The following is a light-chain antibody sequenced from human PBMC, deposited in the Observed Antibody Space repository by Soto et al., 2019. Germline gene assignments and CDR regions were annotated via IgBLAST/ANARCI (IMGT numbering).Light chain of an antibody. V-gene: IGKV3-20*01. CDR1: RSVGES. J-gene: IGKJ1*01. CDR2: GSS. CDR3: QQYGGSPRT. Sequence: GLTQSPGTLSLSPGERATLSFLASRSVGESLAWYQQKPGQSPRLLIYGSSNRATGIPDRFSGSGSGTDFTLTITRLEPEDFAVYYCQQYGGSPRTFGRGTKVDIK.